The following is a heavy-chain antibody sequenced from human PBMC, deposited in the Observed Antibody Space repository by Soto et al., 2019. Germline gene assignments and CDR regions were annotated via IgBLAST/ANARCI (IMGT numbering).Heavy chain of an antibody. V-gene: IGHV4-39*01. CDR3: ARRERYYGSPGWFDP. J-gene: IGHJ5*01. D-gene: IGHD3-10*01. CDR2: VYYNENT. Sequence: LSLTCSVPGASINNFAYYWGWIRQPPGKGLEWIGTVYYNENTYYNPSLKSRVAISVDTAKNQFSLNLRSVTAADTAIYFCARRERYYGSPGWFDPWGQGTLVTVSS. CDR1: GASINNFAYY.